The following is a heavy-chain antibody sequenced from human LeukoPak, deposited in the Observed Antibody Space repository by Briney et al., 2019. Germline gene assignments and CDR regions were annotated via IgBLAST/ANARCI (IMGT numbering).Heavy chain of an antibody. CDR3: ARSPRAYDSSGYLSNYFDY. J-gene: IGHJ4*02. V-gene: IGHV4-61*02. D-gene: IGHD3-22*01. Sequence: PSQTLSLTCTVSRGSISSAGYYWSWIRQPAGKGLEWIGRVYTSGRTNYIPSLKSRVTISLDTSNKQFSLKLSSVTAADTAAYYCARSPRAYDSSGYLSNYFDYWGQGTLVTVSS. CDR2: VYTSGRT. CDR1: RGSISSAGYY.